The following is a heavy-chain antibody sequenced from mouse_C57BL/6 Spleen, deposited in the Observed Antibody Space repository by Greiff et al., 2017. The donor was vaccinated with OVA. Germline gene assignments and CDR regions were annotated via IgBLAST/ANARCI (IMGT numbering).Heavy chain of an antibody. CDR2: ILPGSGST. CDR3: ARSRDYYAMDY. CDR1: GYTFTGYW. J-gene: IGHJ4*01. V-gene: IGHV1-9*01. Sequence: QVQLQQSGAELMKPGASVKLSCKATGYTFTGYWREGGKKRRGQGREGIGEILPGSGSTNYNEKFKGKATFTADTSSNTAYMQLSSLTTEDSAIYYCARSRDYYAMDYWGQGTSVTVSS.